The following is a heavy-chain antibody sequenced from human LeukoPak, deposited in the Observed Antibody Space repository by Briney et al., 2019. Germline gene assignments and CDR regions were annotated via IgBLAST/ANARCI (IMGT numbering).Heavy chain of an antibody. CDR1: GFTLSSHW. V-gene: IGHV3-7*01. J-gene: IGHJ4*02. Sequence: GGSLRLSCGASGFTLSSHWMSWVRQVPGKGREWVANINQDGSEKKYVDSVKGRFTISRDNAKNSLYLQMNSLRAEDTAVYYCARDILGQQLGYWGQGTLVTVSS. CDR3: ARDILGQQLGY. D-gene: IGHD6-13*01. CDR2: INQDGSEK.